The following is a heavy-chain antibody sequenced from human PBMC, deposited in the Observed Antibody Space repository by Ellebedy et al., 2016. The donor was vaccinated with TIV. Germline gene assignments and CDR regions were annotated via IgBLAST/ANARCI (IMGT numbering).Heavy chain of an antibody. D-gene: IGHD1-26*01. J-gene: IGHJ4*02. V-gene: IGHV3-15*01. Sequence: GESLKISCAASGFFFSAAWLTWVRQAPGKGLEWVGIIRAKSSGETTDYAAPVKGRFIISRDDSRDTVYLEMTGLKVEDTAVYYCVVDVANGIYPFDSWGQGTPVTVSA. CDR2: IRAKSSGETT. CDR1: GFFFSAAW. CDR3: VVDVANGIYPFDS.